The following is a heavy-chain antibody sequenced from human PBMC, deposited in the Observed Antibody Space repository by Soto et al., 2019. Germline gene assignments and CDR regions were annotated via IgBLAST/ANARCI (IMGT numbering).Heavy chain of an antibody. CDR2: ISYDGTNK. V-gene: IGHV3-30*18. J-gene: IGHJ6*02. CDR1: GFTFSTYG. CDR3: AKDLQSYGDYDYYCYGMDV. D-gene: IGHD4-17*01. Sequence: QVQLVDSGGGEVQPGRSLTISCAASGFTFSTYGMHWVRQTPGKGLEWVAVISYDGTNKCYSDSVKGRFTISRDNFKNALPLLMNSLRADDTAVYSCAKDLQSYGDYDYYCYGMDVWGLGTRVTVSS.